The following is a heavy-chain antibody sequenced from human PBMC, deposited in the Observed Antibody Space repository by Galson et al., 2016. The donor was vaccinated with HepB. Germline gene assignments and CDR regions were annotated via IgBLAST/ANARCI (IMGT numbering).Heavy chain of an antibody. CDR3: AKGATGYHYYYMDV. Sequence: SLRLSCAASGFAFSIYGMQWVRQAPGKGLEWVAVISYSGSNKYYADSVKGRFTISRDNNKNMAYLQMNSLRAEDTGVCYCAKGATGYHYYYMDVWGKGTTVTVSS. CDR2: ISYSGSNK. V-gene: IGHV3-30*18. D-gene: IGHD3-9*01. CDR1: GFAFSIYG. J-gene: IGHJ6*03.